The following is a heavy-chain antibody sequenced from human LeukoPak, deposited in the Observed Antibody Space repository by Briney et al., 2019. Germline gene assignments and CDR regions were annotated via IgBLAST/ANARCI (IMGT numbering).Heavy chain of an antibody. CDR2: IYSGGTT. V-gene: IGHV3-53*01. CDR1: GFTVRSYF. CDR3: AREVGSGSYLAHVFDI. Sequence: PGGSLRLSCAVSGFTVRSYFMSWVRHAPGMGLERVSLIYSGGTTYYADSVKGRFTISRDNSKNTLYLQMNSLRADDTAVYYCAREVGSGSYLAHVFDIWGQGTMVTVSS. D-gene: IGHD1-26*01. J-gene: IGHJ3*02.